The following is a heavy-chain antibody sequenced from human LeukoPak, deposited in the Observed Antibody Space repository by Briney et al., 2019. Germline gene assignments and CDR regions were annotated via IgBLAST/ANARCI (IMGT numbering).Heavy chain of an antibody. V-gene: IGHV3-72*01. CDR1: GFTVSDHY. Sequence: PGGSLRLSCVAPGFTVSDHYLDWVRQAPGKGLEWVGLIRKKSDSYTTDYAASVKGRFTISRDESPNSVYLPMSSLKSEDTAVYYCADTGSGGSNTRWGEGTVVTVST. CDR3: ADTGSGGSNTR. D-gene: IGHD2-15*01. CDR2: IRKKSDSYTT. J-gene: IGHJ1*01.